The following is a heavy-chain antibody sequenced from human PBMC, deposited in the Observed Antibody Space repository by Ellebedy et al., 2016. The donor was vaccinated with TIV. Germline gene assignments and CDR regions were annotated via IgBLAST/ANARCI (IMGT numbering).Heavy chain of an antibody. D-gene: IGHD6-13*01. J-gene: IGHJ4*02. V-gene: IGHV1-69*06. Sequence: SVKVSXXASGGTFSSYAISWVRQAPGQGLEWMGGIIPIFGTANYAQKFQGRVTITADKSTSTAYMELSSLRSEDTAVYYCARETSGSPGIAAAGTGWVDYWGQGTLVTVSS. CDR1: GGTFSSYA. CDR3: ARETSGSPGIAAAGTGWVDY. CDR2: IIPIFGTA.